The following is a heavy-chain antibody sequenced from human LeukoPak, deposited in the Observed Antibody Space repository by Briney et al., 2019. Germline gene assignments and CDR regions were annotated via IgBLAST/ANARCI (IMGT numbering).Heavy chain of an antibody. Sequence: SETLSLTCTVSGYSISIGYYWSWIRQPPGKGLEWIGEINHSGSTNYDPSLKSRVTISVDTSKNQFSLKLSSVTAADTAVYYCARGRRDMGGSNWFDPWGQRTLVTVSS. J-gene: IGHJ5*02. V-gene: IGHV4-34*01. CDR1: GYSISIGYY. CDR3: ARGRRDMGGSNWFDP. CDR2: INHSGST. D-gene: IGHD3-16*01.